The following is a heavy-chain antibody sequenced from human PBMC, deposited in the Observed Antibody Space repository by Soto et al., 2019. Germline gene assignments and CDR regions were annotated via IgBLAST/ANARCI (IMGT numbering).Heavy chain of an antibody. Sequence: QVQLVQSGAEVKKPGSSVKVSCKASGGTFSSYTISWVRQAPGQGLEWMGRIIPILGIANYAQKFQGRVTITADKSTSTAYMELSSLRPEDTAVYYCAREDYYGSRSSEDFHYWGQGTLVTVSS. CDR3: AREDYYGSRSSEDFHY. CDR2: IIPILGIA. CDR1: GGTFSSYT. D-gene: IGHD3-10*01. V-gene: IGHV1-69*08. J-gene: IGHJ4*02.